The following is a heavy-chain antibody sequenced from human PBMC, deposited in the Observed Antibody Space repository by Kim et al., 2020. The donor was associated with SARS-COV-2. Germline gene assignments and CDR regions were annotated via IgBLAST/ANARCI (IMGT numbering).Heavy chain of an antibody. CDR2: ISSSGSTI. J-gene: IGHJ1*01. V-gene: IGHV3-11*04. CDR3: ARGGYTCYNGLDH. D-gene: IGHD5-12*01. CDR1: GFTLGDYY. Sequence: GGSLRLSCAASGFTLGDYYMTWVRQAPGKGLEWISYISSSGSTIYYADAVKGRFTISRDDAKNSLYMQMNSLRVEDVAVYYCARGGYTCYNGLDHWSQGT.